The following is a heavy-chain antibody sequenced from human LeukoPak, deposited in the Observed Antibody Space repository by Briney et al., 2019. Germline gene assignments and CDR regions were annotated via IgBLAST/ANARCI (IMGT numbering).Heavy chain of an antibody. CDR2: INPSGGST. J-gene: IGHJ3*02. CDR1: GYTFTSYY. CDR3: ARGDHVRIYAESAFDI. V-gene: IGHV1-46*01. Sequence: ASVKVSCKASGYTFTSYYMHRVRQAPGQGLEWMGIINPSGGSTSYAQKFQGRVTMTRDTSTSTVYMELSSLRSEDTAVYYCARGDHVRIYAESAFDIWGQGTMVSVSS. D-gene: IGHD5/OR15-5a*01.